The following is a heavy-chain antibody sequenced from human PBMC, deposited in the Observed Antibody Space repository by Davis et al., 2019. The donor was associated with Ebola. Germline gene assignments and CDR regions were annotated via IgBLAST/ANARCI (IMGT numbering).Heavy chain of an antibody. D-gene: IGHD1-26*01. J-gene: IGHJ4*02. CDR2: INHSGST. Sequence: PSETLSLTCAVYGGSFSGYYWSWIRQPPGKGLEWIGEINHSGSTNYNPSLKSRVTISVDTSKNQFSLKLSSVTAADTAVYYCARERVGIVGATLVDYWGQGTLVTVSS. CDR3: ARERVGIVGATLVDY. V-gene: IGHV4-34*09. CDR1: GGSFSGYY.